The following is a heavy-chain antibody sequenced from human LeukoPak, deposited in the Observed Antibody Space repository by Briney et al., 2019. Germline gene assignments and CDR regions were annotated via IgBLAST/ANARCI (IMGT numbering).Heavy chain of an antibody. J-gene: IGHJ4*02. Sequence: WVAKIKQDGSEQYYVDSVKGRFTISRDNAKNSLYLQMNSLRAEDTAVYYCAREAAVAGTDYWGQGTLVTVSS. CDR2: IKQDGSEQ. V-gene: IGHV3-7*01. D-gene: IGHD6-19*01. CDR3: AREAAVAGTDY.